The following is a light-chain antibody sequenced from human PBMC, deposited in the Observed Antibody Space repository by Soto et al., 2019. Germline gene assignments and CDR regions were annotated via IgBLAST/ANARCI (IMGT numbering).Light chain of an antibody. CDR1: NNDLGSYNL. CDR3: CSFAGSDSVV. J-gene: IGLJ2*01. V-gene: IGLV2-23*01. CDR2: EGS. Sequence: QSALTQPASVSGSPGQSITISCTGTNNDLGSYNLVSWYQQDPGKAPKLMIYEGSKRPSGISNRFSGSKSGNTASLTISGLQAEDEGYYYCCSFAGSDSVVFGGGTKLTVL.